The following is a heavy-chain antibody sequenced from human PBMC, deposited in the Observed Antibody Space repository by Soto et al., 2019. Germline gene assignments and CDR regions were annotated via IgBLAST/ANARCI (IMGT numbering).Heavy chain of an antibody. V-gene: IGHV4-39*02. CDR2: IHHSGAT. J-gene: IGHJ4*02. CDR3: LRELAGAGDY. D-gene: IGHD3-10*01. Sequence: QLQLQESGPGLVKPSETLSLTCTVSGGSISSSTYFWAWIRQPPGKGLEGIGSIHHSGATFYRPSLRSRVTISVDTFQNHFSLKLNSVTAADTAVYYCLRELAGAGDYWGQGALVTVSS. CDR1: GGSISSSTYF.